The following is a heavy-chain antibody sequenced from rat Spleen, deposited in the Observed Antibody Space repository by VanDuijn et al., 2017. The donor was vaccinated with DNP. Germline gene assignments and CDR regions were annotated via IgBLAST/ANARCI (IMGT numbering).Heavy chain of an antibody. J-gene: IGHJ3*01. CDR2: INKDSSSI. V-gene: IGHV4-2*01. Sequence: EVKLVESGGGLVQPGRSLKLSCAASGFIFFDYWMGWVRQAPGKGLEWIGEINKDSSSINYTPSLKDKFTISRDNAQNTLYLQMSKLGSEDTAIYYCARASGPRFAYWGQGTLVTVSS. D-gene: IGHD1-4*01. CDR1: GFIFFDYW. CDR3: ARASGPRFAY.